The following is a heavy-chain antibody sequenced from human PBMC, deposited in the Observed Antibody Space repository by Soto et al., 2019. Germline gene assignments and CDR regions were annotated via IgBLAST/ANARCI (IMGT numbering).Heavy chain of an antibody. J-gene: IGHJ6*02. V-gene: IGHV3-21*01. Sequence: EVHLVESGGGLVKPGGSLRLSCAVSGFPFSSCTMNWVRQAPGKGLEWVSSISPSTSHIYYADSVKGRFTISRDNAKNSLFLQMNRLTAEDTAVYYCSGCSGGACHQNYGMDVWGQGTTVTVSS. CDR2: ISPSTSHI. D-gene: IGHD2-15*01. CDR3: SGCSGGACHQNYGMDV. CDR1: GFPFSSCT.